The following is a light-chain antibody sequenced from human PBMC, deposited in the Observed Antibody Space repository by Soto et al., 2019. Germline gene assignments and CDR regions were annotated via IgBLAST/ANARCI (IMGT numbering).Light chain of an antibody. CDR1: RSDVGSYNR. J-gene: IGLJ1*01. CDR2: EVN. V-gene: IGLV2-18*01. CDR3: SLYISGSTYV. Sequence: SVLTQPPSVSGSPGQSVTISSTGTRSDVGSYNRLSWYQQPPATAPKLITYEVNPRPSGVPDRFSGSQSGSTASLTISGLQAEDEADYYCSLYISGSTYVFGTGTKVT.